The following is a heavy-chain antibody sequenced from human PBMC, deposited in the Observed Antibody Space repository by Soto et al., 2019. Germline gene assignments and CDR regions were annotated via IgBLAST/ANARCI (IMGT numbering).Heavy chain of an antibody. Sequence: EVQLVESGGGLVQPGVSLRLSCAASGFTVSSNYMTWVRQAPGKGLEWVSVIYSGGNTYYADSVKSRFTISRDNPKNIVYLRKNSLRAEDTRVYYCARNWSRFEHWGQGTLVTVSS. D-gene: IGHD1-1*01. J-gene: IGHJ5*02. V-gene: IGHV3-66*01. CDR2: IYSGGNT. CDR1: GFTVSSNY. CDR3: ARNWSRFEH.